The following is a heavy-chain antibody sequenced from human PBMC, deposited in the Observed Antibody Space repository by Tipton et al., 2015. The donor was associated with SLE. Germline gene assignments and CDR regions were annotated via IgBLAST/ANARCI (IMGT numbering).Heavy chain of an antibody. CDR3: ARGKRHYDVLTGYYSKPHYFDF. J-gene: IGHJ4*02. CDR1: GVSISNYY. Sequence: TLSLTCYVTGVSISNYYWTWILQSPGKGLDWIGNVYKNSNPSLESRVTISVDTSRNLFSLNLSSVTAADTAVYYCARGKRHYDVLTGYYSKPHYFDFWGQGTVVAVSP. V-gene: IGHV4-59*01. CDR2: VYKN. D-gene: IGHD3-9*01.